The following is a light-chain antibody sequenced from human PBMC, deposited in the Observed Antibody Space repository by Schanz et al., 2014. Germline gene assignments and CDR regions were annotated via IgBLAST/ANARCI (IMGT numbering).Light chain of an antibody. CDR3: LQYGNSPLYT. J-gene: IGKJ2*01. Sequence: EIVMTQSPATLSVSPGERATLSCRASQSVSSNLAWFQQKPGQAPRLLIYGASTRATGFPARFSGSGSGTDFTLTIFRLEPEDFAVYYCLQYGNSPLYTFGQGTKLEIK. CDR2: GAS. V-gene: IGKV3-15*01. CDR1: QSVSSN.